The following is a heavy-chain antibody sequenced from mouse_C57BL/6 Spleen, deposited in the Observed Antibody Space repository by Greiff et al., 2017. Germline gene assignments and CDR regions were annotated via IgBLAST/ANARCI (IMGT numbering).Heavy chain of an antibody. J-gene: IGHJ1*03. CDR1: GYTFTSYW. Sequence: QVQLQQSGPELVKPGSSVKLSCKASGYTFTSYWMHWVKQRPIQGLEWIGNIDPSDSETHYNQKFKDKATLTVDKSSSTAYMQLSSLTSEDSAVYYCARETATVVATGYFDVWGTGTTVTVAS. D-gene: IGHD1-1*01. V-gene: IGHV1-52*01. CDR3: ARETATVVATGYFDV. CDR2: IDPSDSET.